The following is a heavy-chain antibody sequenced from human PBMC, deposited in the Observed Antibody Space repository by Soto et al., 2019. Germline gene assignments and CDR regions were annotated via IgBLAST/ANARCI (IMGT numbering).Heavy chain of an antibody. CDR3: AKGKRFGYMLGIPYLHL. CDR1: GFTFSSYW. Sequence: GVSLRLSCAASGFTFSSYWMSWVRQAPGKGLEWVANIKQDGSEKYYVDSVKGRFTISRDNAKNSLYLQMNSLRAEDTAVYYCAKGKRFGYMLGIPYLHLSGQATLAPVSS. D-gene: IGHD3-10*01. V-gene: IGHV3-7*03. CDR2: IKQDGSEK. J-gene: IGHJ5*02.